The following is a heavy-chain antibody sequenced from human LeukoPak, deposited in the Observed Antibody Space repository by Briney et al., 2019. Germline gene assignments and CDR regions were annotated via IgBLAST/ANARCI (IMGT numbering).Heavy chain of an antibody. CDR2: IYYSGST. CDR1: GGSISSYY. J-gene: IGHJ4*02. D-gene: IGHD2-2*01. Sequence: SETLSLTCTVSGGSISSYYWSWIRQPPGKGLEWIGYIYYSGSTNYNPSPKSRVTISVDTSKNQFSLKLSSVTAADTAVYYCARGGGDCSSTSCYPYYFDYWGQGTLVTVSS. V-gene: IGHV4-59*12. CDR3: ARGGGDCSSTSCYPYYFDY.